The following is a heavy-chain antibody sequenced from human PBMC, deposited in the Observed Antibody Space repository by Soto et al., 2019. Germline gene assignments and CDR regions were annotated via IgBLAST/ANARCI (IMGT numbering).Heavy chain of an antibody. CDR1: GFTFSSYA. D-gene: IGHD2-15*01. J-gene: IGHJ4*02. CDR3: ARVPSSSGRAHFDY. CDR2: ISYDGSNK. V-gene: IGHV3-30-3*01. Sequence: QVQLVESGGGVVQPGRSLRLSCAASGFTFSSYAMHWVRQAPGKGLEWVAVISYDGSNKYYADSVKGRFTISRDNSKNTLYLQMSSLRAEDTAGYYCARVPSSSGRAHFDYWGQGTLVTVSS.